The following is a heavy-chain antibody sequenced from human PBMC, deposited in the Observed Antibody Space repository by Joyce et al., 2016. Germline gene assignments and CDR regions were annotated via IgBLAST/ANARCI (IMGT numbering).Heavy chain of an antibody. Sequence: EVVLVESGGGLVQPGGSLRLSCAASGFNLSSYAMNWIRQAPVKGLECVSYIGRSSTTIYYADSVKGRFTISRDDAKNSLYLQMDSLRADDTAMYFCARRSLLLDYWGQGTLVTVSS. J-gene: IGHJ4*02. CDR3: ARRSLLLDY. V-gene: IGHV3-48*01. CDR1: GFNLSSYA. CDR2: IGRSSTTI.